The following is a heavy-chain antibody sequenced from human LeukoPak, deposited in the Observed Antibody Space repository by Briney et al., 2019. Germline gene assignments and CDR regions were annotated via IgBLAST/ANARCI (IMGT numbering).Heavy chain of an antibody. Sequence: PGGSLRLSCAASGFTFSSYAMNWVRQAPGKGLEWVSAITGGGGSTYYAGSVKGRFTISRDNSKNTLYLQMNSLRPEDTAVYYCASRGGDSSWYFDYWGQGTLVTVSS. CDR2: ITGGGGST. CDR3: ASRGGDSSWYFDY. CDR1: GFTFSSYA. D-gene: IGHD6-13*01. V-gene: IGHV3-23*01. J-gene: IGHJ4*02.